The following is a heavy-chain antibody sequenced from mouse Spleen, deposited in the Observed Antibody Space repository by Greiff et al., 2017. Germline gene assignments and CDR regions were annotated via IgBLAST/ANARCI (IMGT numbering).Heavy chain of an antibody. D-gene: IGHD2-4*01. CDR2: IYPGDGDT. J-gene: IGHJ4*01. CDR1: GYAFSSSW. Sequence: QVQLQQSGPELVKPGASVKISCKASGYAFSSSWMNWVKQRPGKGLEWIGRIYPGDGDTNYNGKFKGKATLTADKSSSTAYMQLSSLTSEDSAVYFCSRTQGGLQGAMDYWGQGTSVPVSS. CDR3: SRTQGGLQGAMDY. V-gene: IGHV1-82*01.